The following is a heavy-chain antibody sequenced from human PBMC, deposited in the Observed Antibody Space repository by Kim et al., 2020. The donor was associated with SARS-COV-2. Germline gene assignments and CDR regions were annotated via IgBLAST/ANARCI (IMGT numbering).Heavy chain of an antibody. CDR3: ARALLRISSSGYYSWGY. Sequence: ASVKVSCKASGYTFTGYYMHWVRQAPGQGLEWMGRINPNSGGTNYAQKFQGRVTMTRDTSISTAYMELSRLRSDDTAVYYCARALLRISSSGYYSWGYWGQGTLVTVSS. CDR2: INPNSGGT. V-gene: IGHV1-2*06. J-gene: IGHJ4*02. CDR1: GYTFTGYY. D-gene: IGHD3-22*01.